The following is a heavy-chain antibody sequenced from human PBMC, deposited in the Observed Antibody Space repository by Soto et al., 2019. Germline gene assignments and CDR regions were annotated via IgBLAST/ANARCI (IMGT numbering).Heavy chain of an antibody. Sequence: QVQLVESGGGLVKPGGSLRLSCAASGFTFSDYYMSWIRQAPGKGLEWVSYISSSGSTIYYADSVKGRFTISRDNAKNSLYLQMNSLRAEDTAVDYCARRMTTETTRRDAWDIWGQGTMVTVSS. CDR3: ARRMTTETTRRDAWDI. CDR2: ISSSGSTI. J-gene: IGHJ3*02. D-gene: IGHD4-17*01. V-gene: IGHV3-11*01. CDR1: GFTFSDYY.